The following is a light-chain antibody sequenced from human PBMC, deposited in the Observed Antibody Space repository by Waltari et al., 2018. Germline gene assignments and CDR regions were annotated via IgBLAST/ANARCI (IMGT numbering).Light chain of an antibody. J-gene: IGLJ3*02. CDR3: ATWDDSLDGPV. CDR1: SSNIGRNA. CDR2: PND. Sequence: QSVLTQPPSASGTPGQRVTIPCLGSSSNIGRNAVSWYQQLPGTAPRLLIHPNDQRPSGVPDRFSASKSGTSASLAISGLQSEDEADFHCATWDDSLDGPVFGGGTKLTVL. V-gene: IGLV1-44*01.